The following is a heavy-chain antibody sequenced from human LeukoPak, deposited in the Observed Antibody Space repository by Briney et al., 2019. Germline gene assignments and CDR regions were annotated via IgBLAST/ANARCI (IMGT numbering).Heavy chain of an antibody. J-gene: IGHJ6*02. V-gene: IGHV3-21*01. D-gene: IGHD1-1*01. CDR1: GFTFSSYS. CDR2: ISSSSSYI. CDR3: ARDVDWNDPTDSGMDV. Sequence: NPGGSLRLSCAASGFTFSSYSMTWVRQAPGKGLEWVSSISSSSSYIYYADSVKGRFTISRDNAKNSLYLQMNSLRAEDTAVYYCARDVDWNDPTDSGMDVWGQGTTVTVSS.